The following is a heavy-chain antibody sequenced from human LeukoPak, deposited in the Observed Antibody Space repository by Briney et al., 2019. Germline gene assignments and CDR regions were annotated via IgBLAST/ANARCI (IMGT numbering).Heavy chain of an antibody. D-gene: IGHD3-10*01. V-gene: IGHV3-23*01. Sequence: PGGSLRLSCAASGFTFSSYAMSWVRQAPGKGLEWVSAISGSGGSTYYADSVKGRFTISRDNSKNTLYLQMNSLRAEDTAVYYCAKDRPYGSGSYYVYYYYGMDVWGQGTTVTVPS. CDR3: AKDRPYGSGSYYVYYYYGMDV. J-gene: IGHJ6*02. CDR1: GFTFSSYA. CDR2: ISGSGGST.